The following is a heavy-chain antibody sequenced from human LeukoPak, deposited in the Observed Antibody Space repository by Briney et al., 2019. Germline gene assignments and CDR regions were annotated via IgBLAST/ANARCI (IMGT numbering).Heavy chain of an antibody. Sequence: PSETLSLTCTVSGGSISSGGYYWSWIRQPPGKGLEWIGYIYHSGSTYYNPSLRSRVTISVDRSKNQFSLKLSSVTAADTAVYYCARVSVVVPAAIRDNWFDPWGQGTLVTVSS. V-gene: IGHV4-30-2*01. CDR3: ARVSVVVPAAIRDNWFDP. CDR1: GGSISSGGYY. D-gene: IGHD2-2*02. J-gene: IGHJ5*02. CDR2: IYHSGST.